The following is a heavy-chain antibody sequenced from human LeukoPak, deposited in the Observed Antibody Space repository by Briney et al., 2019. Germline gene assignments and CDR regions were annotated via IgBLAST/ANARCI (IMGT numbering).Heavy chain of an antibody. J-gene: IGHJ4*02. CDR3: VLGHYGGLFDN. Sequence: GGSLRLSCAASGFTFSRYDMHWVRQAPGKGLEWVAIVRSDGSTKDYADSVKGRFTISRDNSKDTLYVQMNGLRPEDTAVYYCVLGHYGGLFDNWGQGTLVSVSS. V-gene: IGHV3-30-3*01. D-gene: IGHD4-23*01. CDR2: VRSDGSTK. CDR1: GFTFSRYD.